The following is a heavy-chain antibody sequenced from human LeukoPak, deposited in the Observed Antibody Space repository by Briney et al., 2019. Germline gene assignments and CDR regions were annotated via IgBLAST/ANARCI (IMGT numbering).Heavy chain of an antibody. CDR2: IYYSGST. CDR3: ARPSKHYDFWSGYYDGWYYFDY. Sequence: SETLSLTCTVSGGSISSYYWSWIRQPPGKGLEWIGYIYYSGSTNYNPSLKSRVTISVDTSKNQFSLKLSSVTAADTAVYYCARPSKHYDFWSGYYDGWYYFDYWGQGTLVTVSS. D-gene: IGHD3-3*01. J-gene: IGHJ4*02. CDR1: GGSISSYY. V-gene: IGHV4-59*01.